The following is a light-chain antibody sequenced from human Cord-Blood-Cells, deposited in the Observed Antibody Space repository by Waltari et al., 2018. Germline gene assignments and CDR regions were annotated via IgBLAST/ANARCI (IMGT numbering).Light chain of an antibody. CDR2: GAS. CDR3: QQYGSSQGFT. Sequence: EIVLTQSPGTLSLSPGERATLSCSASQSVSSSYLAWYQQKPGQAPRLLIYGASSRATGIPDRFSGSGSGTDFTLTISRLEPEDFAVYYCQQYGSSQGFTFGPGTKVDIK. V-gene: IGKV3-20*01. J-gene: IGKJ3*01. CDR1: QSVSSSY.